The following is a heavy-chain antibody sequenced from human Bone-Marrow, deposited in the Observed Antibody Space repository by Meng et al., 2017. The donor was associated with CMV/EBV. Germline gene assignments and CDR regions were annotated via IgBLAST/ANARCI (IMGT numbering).Heavy chain of an antibody. CDR3: ARISGGENYYDSSGYYYYFDY. J-gene: IGHJ4*02. Sequence: SVKVSCKVSGYTFTSYYMHWVRQAPGQGLEWMGIINPSGGSTSYAQKFQGRVTMTRDTSTSTVYMELSSLRSEDTAVYYCARISGGENYYDSSGYYYYFDYWGQGTLVTVSS. V-gene: IGHV1-46*01. D-gene: IGHD3-22*01. CDR1: GYTFTSYY. CDR2: INPSGGST.